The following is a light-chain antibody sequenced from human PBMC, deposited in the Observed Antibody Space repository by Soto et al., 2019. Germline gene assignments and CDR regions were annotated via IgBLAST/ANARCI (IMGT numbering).Light chain of an antibody. J-gene: IGLJ1*01. V-gene: IGLV1-47*01. CDR2: MNN. CDR3: AAWDDSLRGYV. CDR1: SSNIGSNY. Sequence: QSALTQPPSASGTPGQRVTISCSGSSSNIGSNYVYWYQQLPGTAPKLLIYMNNQRPSGVPDRFSDSKSGTSVSLAISGLRSEDEADYYCAAWDDSLRGYVFGTGTKVTVL.